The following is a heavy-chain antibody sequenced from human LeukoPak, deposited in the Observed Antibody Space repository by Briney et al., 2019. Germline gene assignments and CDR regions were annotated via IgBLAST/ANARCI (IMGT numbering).Heavy chain of an antibody. V-gene: IGHV6-1*01. J-gene: IGHJ3*02. CDR2: TYYRSNWYY. Sequence: SQTLSLTCDISGDSVSSNSAVWNWIRQSPSRGLEWLGRTYYRSNWYYDYALSVRSRITINPDTSKNQFSLQLNSVTPEDTAVYYCTRGSRWSFHIWGQGTRVTVSS. D-gene: IGHD1-1*01. CDR3: TRGSRWSFHI. CDR1: GDSVSSNSAV.